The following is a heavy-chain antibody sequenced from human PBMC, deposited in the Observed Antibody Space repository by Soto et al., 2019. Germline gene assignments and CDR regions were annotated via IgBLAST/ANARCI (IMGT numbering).Heavy chain of an antibody. J-gene: IGHJ4*02. V-gene: IGHV4-4*02. CDR2: MSHSGTT. D-gene: IGHD4-17*01. Sequence: SETLSLTCAVSGASIISSDWWNWVRQPPGKGLEWIGEMSHSGTTIYNPSLKGRVTISVDVSKNHFSLNLTSVTAADTAVYYCGAQDYVAKGYHFETWGQGTMVTGSS. CDR3: GAQDYVAKGYHFET. CDR1: GASIISSDW.